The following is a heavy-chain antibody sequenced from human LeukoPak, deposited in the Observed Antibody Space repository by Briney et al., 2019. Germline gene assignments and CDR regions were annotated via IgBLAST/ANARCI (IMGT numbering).Heavy chain of an antibody. Sequence: GGSLRLSCAASGFTFSSYGMHWVRQAPGRGLEWVAVIWYDGSNKNYADSVKGRFTISRDNSKNTLHLQMNSLRAEDTAVYYCARESHVDYYYGMDVWGQGTTVTVSS. CDR3: ARESHVDYYYGMDV. CDR1: GFTFSSYG. V-gene: IGHV3-33*01. D-gene: IGHD3-10*02. CDR2: IWYDGSNK. J-gene: IGHJ6*02.